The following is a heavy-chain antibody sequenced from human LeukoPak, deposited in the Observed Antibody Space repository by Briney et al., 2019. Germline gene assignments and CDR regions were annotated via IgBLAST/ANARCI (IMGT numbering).Heavy chain of an antibody. Sequence: SVKISCKASGGTFSSYAISWVRQAPGQGLEWMGGIIPIFGTANYAQKFQGRVSMTTDTSTSTAYMELSSLRSEDTAVYYCATAREVLSGYTIDYWGQGTLVTVSS. J-gene: IGHJ4*02. D-gene: IGHD5-12*01. CDR1: GGTFSSYA. V-gene: IGHV1-69*05. CDR2: IIPIFGTA. CDR3: ATAREVLSGYTIDY.